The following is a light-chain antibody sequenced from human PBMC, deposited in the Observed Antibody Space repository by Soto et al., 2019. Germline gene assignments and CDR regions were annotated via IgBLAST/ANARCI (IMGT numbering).Light chain of an antibody. CDR2: EVS. CDR1: TSDVGSYDL. Sequence: QSALTQPASVSGSPGQSITISCTGTTSDVGSYDLVSWYQQHPGKAPKIMIYEVSKRPSGDSNRFSGSKSGNTASLTISGLQAEDEADYYRCSYAGGRSPYVFGTGTKVTVL. CDR3: CSYAGGRSPYV. J-gene: IGLJ1*01. V-gene: IGLV2-23*02.